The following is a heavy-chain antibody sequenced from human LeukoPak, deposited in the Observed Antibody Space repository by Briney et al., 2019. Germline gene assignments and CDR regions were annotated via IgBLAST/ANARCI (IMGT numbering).Heavy chain of an antibody. CDR1: GGSISSYY. CDR2: IYYSGST. Sequence: SETLSLTCTVSGGSISSYYSSWIRQPPGKGLEWIGYIYYSGSTNYNPSLKSRVTISVDTSKNQFSLKLSSVTAADTAVYYCVHGDYGFDYWGQGTLVTVSS. CDR3: VHGDYGFDY. D-gene: IGHD4-17*01. J-gene: IGHJ4*02. V-gene: IGHV4-59*08.